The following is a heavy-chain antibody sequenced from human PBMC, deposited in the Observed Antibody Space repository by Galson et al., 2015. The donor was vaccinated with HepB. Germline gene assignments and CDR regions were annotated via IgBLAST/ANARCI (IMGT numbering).Heavy chain of an antibody. CDR3: ARQNDSSGYYAY. CDR2: IIPLFRSA. D-gene: IGHD3-22*01. J-gene: IGHJ4*02. CDR1: GVTFSSYS. V-gene: IGHV1-69*13. Sequence: SVKVSCKASGVTFSSYSISWLRQTPGQGLEWMGGIIPLFRSANYAQKFQGRVTITADESTTTTYMELTSLRSEDTALYYCARQNDSSGYYAYWGQGTLVTVSS.